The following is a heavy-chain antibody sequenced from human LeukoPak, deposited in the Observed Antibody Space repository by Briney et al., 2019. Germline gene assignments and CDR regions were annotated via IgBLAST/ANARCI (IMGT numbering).Heavy chain of an antibody. V-gene: IGHV3-23*01. CDR3: TKAARIEGPSYYYGGMDV. CDR2: IRGIGGST. J-gene: IGHJ6*04. CDR1: GFTFSNYA. Sequence: GGSLRLSCAASGFTFSNYAMRWVRQPPGQGLEWLSAIRGIGGSTYYADSVTGRFTISIDKSNNTLDLQMNSLVADDPAVYYCTKAARIEGPSYYYGGMDVWGKGTSLTVST. D-gene: IGHD3-16*02.